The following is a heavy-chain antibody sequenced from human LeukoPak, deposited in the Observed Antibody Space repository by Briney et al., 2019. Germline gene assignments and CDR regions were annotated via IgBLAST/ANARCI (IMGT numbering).Heavy chain of an antibody. Sequence: PSETLSLTCSVSGYSVSSDHYWGWIRQPPGKGLEWIGTVYHAGSNYNNPCLESRLTISMDTSKNQYSLKLTSVTVADTAVYYCARTYWAHDAFDIWGQGTMVTVSS. CDR1: GYSVSSDHY. J-gene: IGHJ3*02. CDR2: VYHAGSN. D-gene: IGHD2-8*02. CDR3: ARTYWAHDAFDI. V-gene: IGHV4-38-2*01.